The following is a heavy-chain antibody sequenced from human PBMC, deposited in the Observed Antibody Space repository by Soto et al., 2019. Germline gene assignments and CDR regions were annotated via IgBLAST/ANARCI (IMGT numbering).Heavy chain of an antibody. V-gene: IGHV5-10-1*01. Sequence: PGESLKISCETSGYRFTTHCISWVRQMPGKGLEWVGRIDPDDSYTNYSPSFKGHVTSSADKSSSTAYLQWSSLKASDTAIYYCARQIWERGTATIRDYWGKGTLGTVSS. J-gene: IGHJ4*02. CDR2: IDPDDSYT. D-gene: IGHD5-12*01. CDR3: ARQIWERGTATIRDY. CDR1: GYRFTTHC.